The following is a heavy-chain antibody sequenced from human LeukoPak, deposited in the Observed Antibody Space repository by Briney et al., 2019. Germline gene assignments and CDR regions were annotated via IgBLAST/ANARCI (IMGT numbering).Heavy chain of an antibody. D-gene: IGHD3-22*01. CDR1: GFTFSSYG. CDR2: ISGSGGST. CDR3: AIQNYYDSSGYYWARDETYYYYYYMDV. V-gene: IGHV3-23*01. Sequence: GGSLRLSCAASGFTFSSYGMHWVRQAPGKGLEWVSAISGSGGSTYYADSVKGRFTISRDNSKNTLYLQMNSLRAEDTAVYYCAIQNYYDSSGYYWARDETYYYYYYMDVWGKGTTVTVSS. J-gene: IGHJ6*03.